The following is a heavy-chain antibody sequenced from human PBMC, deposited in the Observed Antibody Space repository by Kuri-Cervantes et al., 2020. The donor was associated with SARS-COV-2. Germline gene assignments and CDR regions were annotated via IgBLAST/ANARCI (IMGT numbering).Heavy chain of an antibody. CDR2: INHSGST. Sequence: SETLSLTCAVYGGSFSGYYWSWIRQPPGKGLEWIGEINHSGSTNYNPSLKSRVTISVDTSKNRFSLKLSSVTATDTAVYYCARLLSSSSSWNWGQGTLVTVSS. J-gene: IGHJ4*02. CDR1: GGSFSGYY. V-gene: IGHV4-34*01. D-gene: IGHD6-13*01. CDR3: ARLLSSSSSWN.